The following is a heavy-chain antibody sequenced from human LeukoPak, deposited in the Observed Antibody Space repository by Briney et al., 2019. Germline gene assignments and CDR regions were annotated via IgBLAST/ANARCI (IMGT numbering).Heavy chain of an antibody. CDR3: ARDRSSYYYYYMDV. CDR1: GGSISSYY. V-gene: IGHV4-4*07. D-gene: IGHD3-16*02. CDR2: IYTSGST. Sequence: KPSETLSLTCTVSGGSISSYYWSWIRQPAGKGLEWIGRIYTSGSTNYNPSLKSRVTISVDTSKNQFSLKLSSVTAADTAVYYCARDRSSYYYYYMDVWGNGTTVTVSS. J-gene: IGHJ6*03.